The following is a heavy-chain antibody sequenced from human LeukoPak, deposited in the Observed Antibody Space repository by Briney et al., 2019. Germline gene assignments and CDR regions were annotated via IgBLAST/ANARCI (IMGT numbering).Heavy chain of an antibody. CDR2: ISSSSSYI. D-gene: IGHD3-22*01. CDR3: AKDTYYYDSSGVPIDY. J-gene: IGHJ4*02. V-gene: IGHV3-21*01. CDR1: GFTFSSYS. Sequence: GGSLRLSCAASGFTFSSYSMNWVRQAPGKGLEWVSSISSSSSYIYYADSVKGRFTISRDNAKNSLYLQMNSLRAEDTAVYYCAKDTYYYDSSGVPIDYWGQGTLVTVSS.